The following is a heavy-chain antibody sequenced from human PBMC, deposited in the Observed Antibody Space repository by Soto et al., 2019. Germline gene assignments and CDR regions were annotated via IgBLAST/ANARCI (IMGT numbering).Heavy chain of an antibody. CDR1: GYTFNNYG. CDR3: ARDEYSNYVY. J-gene: IGHJ4*02. CDR2: ISAYNGNT. D-gene: IGHD4-4*01. Sequence: EASVKVSCKASGYTFNNYGISWVRQAPGQGLEWMGWISAYNGNTNYAQKLQGRVTMTTDTSTSTAYMELRSLRSDDTAMYYCARDEYSNYVYWGQGTLVTVSS. V-gene: IGHV1-18*01.